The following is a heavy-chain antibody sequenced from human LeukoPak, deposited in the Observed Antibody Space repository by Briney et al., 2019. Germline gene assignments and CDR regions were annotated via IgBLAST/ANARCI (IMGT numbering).Heavy chain of an antibody. CDR1: RFTFRNYG. CDR3: AKDYHLHGATFPGH. CDR2: ISLDGSNQ. J-gene: IGHJ4*02. V-gene: IGHV3-30*18. D-gene: IGHD1-14*01. Sequence: PGGSLRLSCAASRFTFRNYGMHWVRQAPGKGLEGLTLISLDGSNQFYADSVKGRFTISRDNSKDTLYLQMDALRPEDTAVYFCAKDYHLHGATFPGHWGQGTLVTVSS.